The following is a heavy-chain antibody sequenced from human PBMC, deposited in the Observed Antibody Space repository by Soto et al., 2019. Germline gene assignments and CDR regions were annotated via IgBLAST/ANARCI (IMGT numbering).Heavy chain of an antibody. D-gene: IGHD2-15*01. J-gene: IGHJ4*02. CDR1: GGSISSGGYS. V-gene: IGHV4-30-2*01. CDR2: IYHSGST. CDR3: ARGQVVAAQH. Sequence: KPSETLSLTCAVSGGSISSGGYSGSWIRQPPGKGLEWIGYIYHSGSTYYNPSLKSRVTISVDRSKNQFSLKLSSVTAADTAVYYCARGQVVAAQHWGQGTLVTVSS.